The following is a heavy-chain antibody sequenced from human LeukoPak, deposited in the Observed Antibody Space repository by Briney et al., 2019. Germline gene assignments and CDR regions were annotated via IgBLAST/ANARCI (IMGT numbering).Heavy chain of an antibody. J-gene: IGHJ3*02. Sequence: HPGGSLRLSCAASEFSVGSNYMTWVRQAPGKGLEWVSLIYSGGSTYYADSVKGRFTISRDNSKNTLYLQMNSLRAEDTAVYYCARVPAGVIGMKDAFDIWGQGTMVTVSS. V-gene: IGHV3-66*01. CDR1: EFSVGSNY. D-gene: IGHD3-16*02. CDR2: IYSGGST. CDR3: ARVPAGVIGMKDAFDI.